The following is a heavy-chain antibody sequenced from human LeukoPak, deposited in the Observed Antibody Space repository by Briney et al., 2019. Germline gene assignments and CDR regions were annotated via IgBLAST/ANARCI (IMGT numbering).Heavy chain of an antibody. CDR1: GYTFTGYY. CDR2: INPSSGGT. Sequence: ASVKVSCKASGYTFTGYYMHWVRQAPGQGLEWMGWINPSSGGTNYAQKFQGRVTMTRDTSISTAYMELSRLRSDDTAVYYCARATYYYGSGSYFGLDYWGQGTLVTVSS. J-gene: IGHJ4*02. CDR3: ARATYYYGSGSYFGLDY. V-gene: IGHV1-2*02. D-gene: IGHD3-10*01.